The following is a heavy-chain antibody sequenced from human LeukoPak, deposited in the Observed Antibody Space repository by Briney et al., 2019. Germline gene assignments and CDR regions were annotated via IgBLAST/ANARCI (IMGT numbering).Heavy chain of an antibody. CDR3: ASIGGSSWAFDY. Sequence: SETLSHTCAVYGGSFSGYYWSWIRQPPGKGLEWIGYIYYSGSTNYNPSLKSRVTISVDTSKNQFSLKLSSVTAADTAVYYCASIGGSSWAFDYWGQGTLVTVSS. J-gene: IGHJ4*02. CDR2: IYYSGST. V-gene: IGHV4-59*01. CDR1: GGSFSGYY. D-gene: IGHD6-13*01.